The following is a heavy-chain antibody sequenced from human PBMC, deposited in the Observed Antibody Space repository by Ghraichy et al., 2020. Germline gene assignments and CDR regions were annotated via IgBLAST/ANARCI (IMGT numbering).Heavy chain of an antibody. CDR2: TSGRGGST. V-gene: IGHV3-23*01. CDR1: GFTFSSYA. J-gene: IGHJ4*02. CDR3: ARLSGVDCYSDVVDS. Sequence: GGSLRLSCAASGFTFSSYAMSWVRQPPGKGLEWVSGTSGRGGSTYYADSVKGRFTISRDNSKSTLYLQMNSLRAEDTAVYYCARLSGVDCYSDVVDSWGQGTLVTVSS. D-gene: IGHD2-21*02.